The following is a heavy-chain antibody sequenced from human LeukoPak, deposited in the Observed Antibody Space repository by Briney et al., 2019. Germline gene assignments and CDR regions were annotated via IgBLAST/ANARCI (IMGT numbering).Heavy chain of an antibody. Sequence: PSETLSLTCTVSGGSISSSSYYWGWIRQPPGMGLEWIGSIYYSGSTYYNPSLKSRVTISVDTSKNQFSLKLSSVTAADTAVYYCAREVAVAGAFDYWGQGTLVTVSS. J-gene: IGHJ4*02. V-gene: IGHV4-39*07. CDR1: GGSISSSSYY. CDR3: AREVAVAGAFDY. D-gene: IGHD6-19*01. CDR2: IYYSGST.